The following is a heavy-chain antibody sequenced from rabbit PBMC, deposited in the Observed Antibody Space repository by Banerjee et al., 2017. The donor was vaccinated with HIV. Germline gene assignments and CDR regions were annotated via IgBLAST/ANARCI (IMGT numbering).Heavy chain of an antibody. CDR1: AFSFSSGYY. CDR3: ARDLAGVIGWNFNL. J-gene: IGHJ4*01. Sequence: QEQLVESGGDLVKPEGSLTLTCTASAFSFSSGYYMCWVRQAPGRGLEWIACIYAGNSGDTHYASWAKGRFTISKTSSTTVALQMTSLTAADTATYLCARDLAGVIGWNFNLWGPGTLVTVS. V-gene: IGHV1S45*01. CDR2: IYAGNSGDT. D-gene: IGHD4-1*01.